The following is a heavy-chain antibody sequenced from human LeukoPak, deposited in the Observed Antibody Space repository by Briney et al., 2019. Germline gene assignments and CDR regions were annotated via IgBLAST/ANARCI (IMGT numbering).Heavy chain of an antibody. V-gene: IGHV4-4*02. CDR2: VNLEGST. Sequence: PSETLSLTSYVSGGSITQTNYWTWVRQPPVKGLEWIGEVNLEGSTNYNPSLMRRVAISVDTSANHVSLQLTSVTPADTAVYYCAREGGSYRHLDYSGQGTLVTVSS. CDR1: GGSITQTNY. J-gene: IGHJ4*02. CDR3: AREGGSYRHLDY. D-gene: IGHD3-10*01.